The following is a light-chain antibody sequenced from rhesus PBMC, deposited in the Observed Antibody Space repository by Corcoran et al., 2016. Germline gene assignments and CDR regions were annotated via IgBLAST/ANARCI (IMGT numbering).Light chain of an antibody. Sequence: DIQMTQSPSSLSASVGDRVTFTCQASQSLSNYLNWYQQKPGKIPNLLIYRASNLQSVIPSWFSGIGSGTDFTITISSLQPEDFATYYCQPGYSYPYSFGKGTKVEIK. V-gene: IGKV1S9*01. J-gene: IGKJ2*01. CDR2: RAS. CDR3: QPGYSYPYS. CDR1: QSLSNY.